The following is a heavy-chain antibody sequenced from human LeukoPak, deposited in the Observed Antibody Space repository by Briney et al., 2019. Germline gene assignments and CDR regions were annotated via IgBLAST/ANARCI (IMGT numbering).Heavy chain of an antibody. Sequence: SETLSLTCAVYGGSFSGYYWSWIRQPPGKGLEWIGEINHSGSTNYNPSLKSRVTISVDTSKNRFSLKLSSVTAADTAVYYCARRQFWSGYYHWGQGTLVTVSS. CDR2: INHSGST. J-gene: IGHJ4*02. CDR1: GGSFSGYY. V-gene: IGHV4-34*01. D-gene: IGHD3-3*02. CDR3: ARRQFWSGYYH.